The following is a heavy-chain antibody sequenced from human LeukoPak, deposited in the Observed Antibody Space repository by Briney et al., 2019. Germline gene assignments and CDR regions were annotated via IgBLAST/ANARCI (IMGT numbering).Heavy chain of an antibody. J-gene: IGHJ3*02. V-gene: IGHV1-69*04. D-gene: IGHD3-16*01. CDR3: ARDGGGWRGAFDI. CDR2: IIPILDIA. CDR1: GGTFSSYT. Sequence: SVKVSCKASGGTFSSYTISWVRQAPGQGLEWMGRIIPILDIANYAQKFQGRVTLTADESASTASQEHGSLRPAGTAGYYCARDGGGWRGAFDIWGQGTMVTVSS.